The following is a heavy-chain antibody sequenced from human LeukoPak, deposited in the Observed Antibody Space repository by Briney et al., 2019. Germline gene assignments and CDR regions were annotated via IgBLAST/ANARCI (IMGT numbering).Heavy chain of an antibody. CDR3: WRAPYDYVWGSYLPWYMDV. Sequence: SETLSLTCAASGGTFSSYYWSWVRQPPGKGLEWIWEISHSGSTNYYPYPKRRVTITVNATTNQFPLKQRPGTAADATAYYYWRAPYDYVWGSYLPWYMDVWGKGNTATISS. J-gene: IGHJ6*03. CDR2: ISHSGST. D-gene: IGHD3-16*02. V-gene: IGHV4-34*08. CDR1: GGTFSSYY.